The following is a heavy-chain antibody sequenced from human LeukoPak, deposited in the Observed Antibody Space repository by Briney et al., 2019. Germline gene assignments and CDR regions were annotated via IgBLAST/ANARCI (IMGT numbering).Heavy chain of an antibody. J-gene: IGHJ4*02. Sequence: PGGSLRLSCEALGFSFSGYYMTWIRPPPGKGLEWIAYIKSGGTTIYYADSVRGRFTISRDDSKNSLSLQMNSLRAEDTAVYYCAKDWEYCSGGSCRTYGGLDYWGQGTLVTVSS. V-gene: IGHV3-11*01. D-gene: IGHD2-15*01. CDR1: GFSFSGYY. CDR2: IKSGGTTI. CDR3: AKDWEYCSGGSCRTYGGLDY.